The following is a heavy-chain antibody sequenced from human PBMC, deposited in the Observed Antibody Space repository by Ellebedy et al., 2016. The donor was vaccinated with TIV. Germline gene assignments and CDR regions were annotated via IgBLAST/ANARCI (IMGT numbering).Heavy chain of an antibody. CDR2: ISSSSSTI. CDR3: ARDRGYGMDV. V-gene: IGHV3-48*01. CDR1: GFTFSSYS. J-gene: IGHJ6*02. Sequence: GESLKISCAASGFTFSSYSMNWVRQAPGKGLDWVSYISSSSSTIYYADSVKGRFTISRDNAKNSLYLQINSLRAEDTAVYYCARDRGYGMDVWGQGTTVTVSS. D-gene: IGHD3-10*01.